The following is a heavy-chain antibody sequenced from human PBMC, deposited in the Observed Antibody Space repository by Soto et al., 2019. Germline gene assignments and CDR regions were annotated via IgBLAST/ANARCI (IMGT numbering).Heavy chain of an antibody. D-gene: IGHD6-13*01. CDR2: IYHSGST. V-gene: IGHV4-4*02. Sequence: QVQLQESGPGLVKPSGTLSLTSAVSGGSITSGNWWTWDRQPPGKGLEWIGEIYHSGSTNYSPSLNSRVTISVDKSKIHFSLNLRSVPAADTAVYYCAAASSWHLDYWGQGTLVTVSS. CDR3: AAASSWHLDY. CDR1: GGSITSGNW. J-gene: IGHJ4*02.